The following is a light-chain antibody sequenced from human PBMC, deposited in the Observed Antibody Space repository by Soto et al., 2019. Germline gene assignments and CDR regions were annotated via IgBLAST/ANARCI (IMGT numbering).Light chain of an antibody. Sequence: QSALTQPASVSGSPGQSITIPCTGSSSDVADYNYVSWYQQHPGKAPTLIIYDVSNRPSGVSNRFSGSKSGDTASLTISGLQAEDEADYYCSSYISTTTLGLVFGGGTQLTVL. J-gene: IGLJ2*01. CDR2: DVS. CDR3: SSYISTTTLGLV. V-gene: IGLV2-14*03. CDR1: SSDVADYNY.